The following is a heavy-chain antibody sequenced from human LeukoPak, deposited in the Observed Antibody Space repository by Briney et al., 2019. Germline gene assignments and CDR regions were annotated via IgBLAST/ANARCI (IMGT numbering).Heavy chain of an antibody. V-gene: IGHV3-66*01. CDR2: IYSGGST. CDR1: GFTVSSNY. CDR3: ARSPGSGGLNNWFDP. D-gene: IGHD2-15*01. Sequence: PGGSLRLSCAASGFTVSSNYMSWVRQAPGKGLEWVSVIYSGGSTYYADSVKGRFTISRDNSKNTLYLQMGSLRAEDMAVYYCARSPGSGGLNNWFDPWGQGTLVTVSS. J-gene: IGHJ5*02.